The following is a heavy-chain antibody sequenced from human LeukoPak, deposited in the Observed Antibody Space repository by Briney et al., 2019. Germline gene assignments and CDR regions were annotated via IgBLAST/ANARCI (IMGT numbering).Heavy chain of an antibody. Sequence: GGSLRLSCAASGFTFSSYWMSWVRQAPGKGLEWVANIKQDGSEKYYADSVKGRFTISRDNSKNTLYLQMNSLRAEDTAVYYCAKGVWGSYKTIDLWGRGTLVTVSS. J-gene: IGHJ2*01. CDR3: AKGVWGSYKTIDL. V-gene: IGHV3-7*01. CDR2: IKQDGSEK. D-gene: IGHD3-16*01. CDR1: GFTFSSYW.